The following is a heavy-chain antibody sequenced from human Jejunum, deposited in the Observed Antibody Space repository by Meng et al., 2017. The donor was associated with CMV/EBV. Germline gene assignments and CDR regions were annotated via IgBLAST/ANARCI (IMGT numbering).Heavy chain of an antibody. J-gene: IGHJ4*02. V-gene: IGHV1-2*02. CDR1: GHLLIDSS. CDR3: ARDRDLNHGASFDY. D-gene: IGHD2-21*01. Sequence: VASVHVCGHVSGHLLIDSSKHRSRRPPGHGLEGMGWINPNTGVTYYEQKFQGRVTMTRDTPISTAYLELSRLRSEDTAMYYCARDRDLNHGASFDYWGQETLVTVSS. CDR2: INPNTGVT.